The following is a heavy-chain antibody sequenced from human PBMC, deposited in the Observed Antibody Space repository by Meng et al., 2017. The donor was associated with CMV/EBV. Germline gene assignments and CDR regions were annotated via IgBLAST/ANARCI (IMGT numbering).Heavy chain of an antibody. Sequence: GESLKISCVAFDFTVSTYYMSWVRQAPGKGLEWVSVIYSGGSSTYYADSVKGRFTISRDNSKNTLYLQMNSLRAEDTAVYYCAKAILFGVVIDYFDYWGQGTLVTVSS. V-gene: IGHV3-23*03. D-gene: IGHD3-3*01. CDR1: DFTVSTYY. J-gene: IGHJ4*02. CDR3: AKAILFGVVIDYFDY. CDR2: IYSGGSST.